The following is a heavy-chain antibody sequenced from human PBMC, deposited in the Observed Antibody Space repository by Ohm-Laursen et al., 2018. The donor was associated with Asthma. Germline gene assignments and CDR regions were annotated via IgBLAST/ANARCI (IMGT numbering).Heavy chain of an antibody. J-gene: IGHJ3*02. V-gene: IGHV1-18*04. CDR2: ISAYNGNT. D-gene: IGHD5-18*01. CDR3: ASVDTAMVERTDAFDI. CDR1: GYTFTSYG. Sequence: GASVKVSCKASGYTFTSYGISWVRQAPGQGLEWMGWISAYNGNTNYAQKLQGRVTMTTDTSTSTAYMELRSLRSDDTAVYYCASVDTAMVERTDAFDIWGQGQWSPSLQ.